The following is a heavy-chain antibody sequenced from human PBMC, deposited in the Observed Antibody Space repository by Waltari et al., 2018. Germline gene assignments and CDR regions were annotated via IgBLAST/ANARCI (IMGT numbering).Heavy chain of an antibody. Sequence: QVQLVQSGAEVKKPGSSVTVSCKASGGTFSSYAISWVRQAPGKGLEWRGGNIPIFGTANYAQKFQGRVTITADESTSTAYMELSSLRSEDTAVYYCARDRATGYYYDSRVWFDPWGQGTLVTVSS. CDR3: ARDRATGYYYDSRVWFDP. CDR1: GGTFSSYA. J-gene: IGHJ5*02. D-gene: IGHD3-22*01. CDR2: NIPIFGTA. V-gene: IGHV1-69*12.